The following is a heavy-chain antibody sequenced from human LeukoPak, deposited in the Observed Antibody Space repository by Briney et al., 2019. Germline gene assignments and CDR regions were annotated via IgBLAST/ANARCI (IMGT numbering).Heavy chain of an antibody. V-gene: IGHV3-23*01. Sequence: GGSLRLSCAASGFTFSTFAMTWVRQAPGKGPEWVSNISDSGGNTYYADSVKGRFTISRDNSKDTLFLQMNSLRAEDTALYYCAKNSAYYYYGMDVWGQGTTVTVSS. CDR1: GFTFSTFA. CDR2: ISDSGGNT. J-gene: IGHJ6*02. D-gene: IGHD3-10*01. CDR3: AKNSAYYYYGMDV.